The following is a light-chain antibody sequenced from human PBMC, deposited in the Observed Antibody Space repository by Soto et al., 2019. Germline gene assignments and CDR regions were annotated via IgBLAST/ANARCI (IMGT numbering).Light chain of an antibody. J-gene: IGKJ1*01. Sequence: ETVMTQSPVTLSVSPGERATLSCRASQSVSSNVAWYQQRPGQAPRVLIYASSTRATGVPARFSGRGSGTEFTLTIDSLRSEDSAVYFCQQYHNWPPGTFGLGTKVDNK. CDR2: ASS. CDR3: QQYHNWPPGT. CDR1: QSVSSN. V-gene: IGKV3-15*01.